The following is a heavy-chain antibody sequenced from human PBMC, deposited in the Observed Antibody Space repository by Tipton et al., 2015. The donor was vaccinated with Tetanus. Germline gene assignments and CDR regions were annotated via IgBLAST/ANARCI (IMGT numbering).Heavy chain of an antibody. V-gene: IGHV4-34*01. Sequence: LRLSCAVSGESFSGHYWSWIRQAPGKGLEWVGEISASGSTNYNPSLESRTTMSVDTTKKRISLRLASLMAADTAVYFCARSIAAAAVWPYDFWGQGTLVTVTS. CDR2: ISASGST. D-gene: IGHD6-13*01. CDR1: GESFSGHY. J-gene: IGHJ4*02. CDR3: ARSIAAAAVWPYDF.